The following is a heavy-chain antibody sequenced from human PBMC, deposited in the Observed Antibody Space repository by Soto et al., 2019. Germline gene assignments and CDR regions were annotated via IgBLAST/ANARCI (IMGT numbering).Heavy chain of an antibody. CDR2: ISYDGSNK. CDR3: ARGTTTSAFSAMDV. D-gene: IGHD1-1*01. J-gene: IGHJ6*02. V-gene: IGHV3-30-3*01. Sequence: QVQLVESGGGVVQPGRSLRLSCPASGFTFSNNAMDWVRQAPGKGLEWVAVISYDGSNKYIAESVKGRFTISRDNSKNTLFLQMNSLRAEDTAVYYCARGTTTSAFSAMDVWGQGTTVTVSS. CDR1: GFTFSNNA.